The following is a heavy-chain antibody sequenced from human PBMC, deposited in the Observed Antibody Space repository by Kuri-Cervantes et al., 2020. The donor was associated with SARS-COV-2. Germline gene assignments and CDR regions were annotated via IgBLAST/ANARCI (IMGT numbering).Heavy chain of an antibody. CDR1: GGFISSYY. J-gene: IGHJ6*02. V-gene: IGHV4-59*13. CDR3: ARGDCSGGSCYGMDV. Sequence: GSLRLPWTASGGFISSYYWSWIRRPPGKGLEWIGYIYYSGSTNYNPSLKSRVTISVDTSKNQFSLKLSSVTAADTAVYHCARGDCSGGSCYGMDVWGQGTTVTVSS. CDR2: IYYSGST. D-gene: IGHD2-15*01.